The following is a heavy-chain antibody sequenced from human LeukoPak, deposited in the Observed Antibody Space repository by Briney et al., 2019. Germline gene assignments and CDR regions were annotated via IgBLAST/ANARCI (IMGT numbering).Heavy chain of an antibody. Sequence: GGSLRFSCAGSGISVSSNYMSWVRQAPGKGLEWVSVIYSGGATYHADSVKGRFIISRDNSKNTLHLQMNSLRTEDTAIYYCARAAAAGPFDHWGQGALVTVSS. CDR3: ARAAAAGPFDH. CDR2: IYSGGAT. D-gene: IGHD6-13*01. V-gene: IGHV3-66*01. J-gene: IGHJ4*02. CDR1: GISVSSNY.